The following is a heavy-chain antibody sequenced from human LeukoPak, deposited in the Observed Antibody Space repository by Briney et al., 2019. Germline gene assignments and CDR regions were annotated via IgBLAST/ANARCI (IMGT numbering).Heavy chain of an antibody. D-gene: IGHD3-10*01. CDR1: GFTFSSYA. CDR3: ARDGLPYYYGSGSYFDY. Sequence: GGSLRLSCAASGFTFSSYAMHWVRQAPGKGLEWVAVISYDGSNKYYADSVKGGFTISTDNSKNTLYLQMNSLRAGDTAVYYCARDGLPYYYGSGSYFDYWGQGTLVTVSS. V-gene: IGHV3-30*04. CDR2: ISYDGSNK. J-gene: IGHJ4*02.